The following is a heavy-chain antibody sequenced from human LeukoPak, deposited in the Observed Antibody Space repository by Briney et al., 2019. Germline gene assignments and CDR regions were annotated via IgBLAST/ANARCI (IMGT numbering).Heavy chain of an antibody. CDR2: IYSGGST. V-gene: IGHV3-53*01. Sequence: PGGSLRLSCAASGFTFSSYSMSWVRQAPGKGLEWVSVIYSGGSTYYADSVKGRFTISRDNSKNTLYLQMNSLRAEDTAVYYCAKDQEQQLVSPSDYWGQGTLVTVSS. D-gene: IGHD6-13*01. J-gene: IGHJ4*02. CDR3: AKDQEQQLVSPSDY. CDR1: GFTFSSYS.